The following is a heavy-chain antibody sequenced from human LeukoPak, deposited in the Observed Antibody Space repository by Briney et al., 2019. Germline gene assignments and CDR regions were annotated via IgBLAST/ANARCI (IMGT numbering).Heavy chain of an antibody. V-gene: IGHV3-33*01. Sequence: GGSLRLSCAASGFTFSSYGMHWVRQAPGKGLEWVAVIWYDGSNKYYADSVKGRFTISRDNSKNTLYLQMNSLRAEDTAVYYCAREMRSHIVATIYGWFDPWGQGTLVTVSS. CDR1: GFTFSSYG. D-gene: IGHD5-12*01. CDR3: AREMRSHIVATIYGWFDP. CDR2: IWYDGSNK. J-gene: IGHJ5*02.